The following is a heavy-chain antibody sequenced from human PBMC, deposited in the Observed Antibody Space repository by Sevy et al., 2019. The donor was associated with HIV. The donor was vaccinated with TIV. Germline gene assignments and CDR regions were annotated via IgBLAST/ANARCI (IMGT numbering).Heavy chain of an antibody. CDR1: GFTFSGSA. CDR2: IRSKANSYAT. CDR3: TRHQSPFGSRPYYYGMDV. V-gene: IGHV3-73*01. D-gene: IGHD1-26*01. Sequence: GGSLRLSCAASGFTFSGSAMHWVRQASGKGLEWVGRIRSKANSYATAYAASGKGRFTISRDDSKNTAYLQMNSLKTEDTAVYYCTRHQSPFGSRPYYYGMDVWGQGTTVTVSS. J-gene: IGHJ6*02.